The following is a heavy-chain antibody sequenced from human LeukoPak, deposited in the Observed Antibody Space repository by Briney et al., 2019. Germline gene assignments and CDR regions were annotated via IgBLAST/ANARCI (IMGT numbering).Heavy chain of an antibody. CDR2: ISSSSSSI. J-gene: IGHJ6*02. D-gene: IGHD5-18*01. V-gene: IGHV3-48*01. CDR3: ARGVDTALTGGYYYGMDV. Sequence: PGGSLRLSCAASGFTFSSYSMNWVRQAPGKGLEWVSYISSSSSSIYYADSVKGRFTISRDNAKKSLYLQMNSLRAEDTAVYYCARGVDTALTGGYYYGMDVWGQGTTVTVSS. CDR1: GFTFSSYS.